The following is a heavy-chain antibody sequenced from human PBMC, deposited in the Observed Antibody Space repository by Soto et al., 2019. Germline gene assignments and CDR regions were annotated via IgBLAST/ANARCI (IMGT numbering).Heavy chain of an antibody. CDR3: VKDDGGYPSTAPH. Sequence: EVQLLESGGGLVQPGGSLRLSCAASGITISNYPMSWVRQAPGKGLDWVSGISGSGDRTYYADSAKGRFTISKDISRNSLSLQLGRVGVEEPAVYFCVKDDGGYPSTAPHWGQGTLVTVSS. J-gene: IGHJ4*02. CDR1: GITISNYP. CDR2: ISGSGDRT. V-gene: IGHV3-23*01. D-gene: IGHD3-22*01.